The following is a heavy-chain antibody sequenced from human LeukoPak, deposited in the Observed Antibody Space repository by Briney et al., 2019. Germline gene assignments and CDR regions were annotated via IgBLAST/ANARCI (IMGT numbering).Heavy chain of an antibody. J-gene: IGHJ4*02. CDR1: GGSVSSGSYY. CDR2: VYYSGST. D-gene: IGHD3-10*01. V-gene: IGHV4-61*01. CDR3: AATMVRGVHTHFDY. Sequence: SETLSLTCTVSGGSVSSGSYYWSWIRQPPGKGLEWIGYVYYSGSTNYNPSLKSRVTISVDTSKNQFSLKLSSVTAADTAVYYCAATMVRGVHTHFDYWGQGTLVTVSS.